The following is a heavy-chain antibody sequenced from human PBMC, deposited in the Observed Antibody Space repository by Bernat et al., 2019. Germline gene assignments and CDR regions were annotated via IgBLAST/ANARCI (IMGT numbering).Heavy chain of an antibody. Sequence: EVQLVESGGGLVQPGRSLRLSCAASGFTFADYAMRWVWQAPGKGLEWVSGISWNSGSLGYADSVKGRFTISRNNAKNSLYLQMNSLRAEDTALYYCAKEAAAGTDHYYYYGMDVWGRGTTVTVSS. CDR1: GFTFADYA. V-gene: IGHV3-9*01. CDR2: ISWNSGSL. CDR3: AKEAAAGTDHYYYYGMDV. J-gene: IGHJ6*02. D-gene: IGHD6-13*01.